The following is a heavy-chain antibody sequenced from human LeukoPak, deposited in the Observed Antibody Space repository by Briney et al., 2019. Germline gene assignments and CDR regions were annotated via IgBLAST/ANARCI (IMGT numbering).Heavy chain of an antibody. D-gene: IGHD7-27*01. V-gene: IGHV1-69*04. J-gene: IGHJ6*02. Sequence: SVKVSCKASGGTFSSYAISRVRQAPGQGLEWMGRIIPIFGIANYAQKFQGRVTITADKSTSTAYMELSSLRSEDTAVYYCASPWGSPPSYGMDVWGQGTTVTVSS. CDR1: GGTFSSYA. CDR3: ASPWGSPPSYGMDV. CDR2: IIPIFGIA.